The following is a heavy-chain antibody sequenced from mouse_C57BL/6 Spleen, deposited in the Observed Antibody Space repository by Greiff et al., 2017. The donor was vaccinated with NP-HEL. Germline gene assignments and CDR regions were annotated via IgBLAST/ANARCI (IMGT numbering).Heavy chain of an antibody. J-gene: IGHJ3*01. D-gene: IGHD1-1*01. CDR3: ARANYGSSLWFAY. Sequence: EVMLVESGGGLVKPGGSLKLSCAASGFTFSSYAMSWVRQTPEKRLEWVATISDGGSYTYYPDNVKGRFTISRDNAKNNLYLQMSHLKSEDTAMYYCARANYGSSLWFAYWGQGTLVTVSA. V-gene: IGHV5-4*03. CDR2: ISDGGSYT. CDR1: GFTFSSYA.